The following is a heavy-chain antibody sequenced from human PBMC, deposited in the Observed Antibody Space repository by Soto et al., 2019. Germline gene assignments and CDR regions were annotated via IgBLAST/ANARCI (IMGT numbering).Heavy chain of an antibody. Sequence: QVQLVQSGAEVKKPGASVKVSCTASGYTFTHYGVSWVRPAPGQGLEWMGWISGDNGNTKYAQKLQVRVTLTTNTSTTTAYMDLRSLRSDDTALYYCARYGSGTSPDGDYCGQVTLGTFAA. J-gene: IGHJ4*02. CDR1: GYTFTHYG. V-gene: IGHV1-18*01. CDR2: ISGDNGNT. CDR3: ARYGSGTSPDGDY. D-gene: IGHD3-10*01.